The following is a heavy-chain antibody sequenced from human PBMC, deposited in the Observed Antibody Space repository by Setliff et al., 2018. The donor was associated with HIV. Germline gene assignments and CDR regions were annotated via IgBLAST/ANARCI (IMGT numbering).Heavy chain of an antibody. CDR3: ATFFVSTATTQDY. CDR2: IHHGGGT. D-gene: IGHD4-17*01. CDR1: GGSFGDQF. V-gene: IGHV4-34*01. J-gene: IGHJ4*02. Sequence: PSETLSLTCAVYGGSFGDQFWNWIRQSPGKGLEWIGEIHHGGGTKYNPSLKSRVTVSLDMSKNQFSLKLNSLTAADTGVYYCATFFVSTATTQDYRGQGTLVTVSS.